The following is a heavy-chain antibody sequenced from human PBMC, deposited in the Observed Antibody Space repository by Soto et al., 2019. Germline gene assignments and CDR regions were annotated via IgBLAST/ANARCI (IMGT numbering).Heavy chain of an antibody. V-gene: IGHV3-53*01. CDR3: AKDSQWELLGVFDY. J-gene: IGHJ4*02. D-gene: IGHD1-26*01. CDR2: AYGDMTT. Sequence: EVQLVESGGGLIQPGGSLRLYCAASGFTVSTYSMNWVRQAPGKGLEWVSVAYGDMTTYYADSVKGRFTISRDNSKNTLYLQMNSLRAEDTAVYYCAKDSQWELLGVFDYWGQGTLVTVSS. CDR1: GFTVSTYS.